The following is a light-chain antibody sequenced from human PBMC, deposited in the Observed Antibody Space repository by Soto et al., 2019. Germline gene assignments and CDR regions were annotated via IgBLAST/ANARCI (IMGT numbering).Light chain of an antibody. V-gene: IGKV1-27*01. CDR2: SAS. J-gene: IGKJ5*01. CDR3: QEFNTAPLT. CDR1: QDISVY. Sequence: DIQMTQSPSSLSASVGDRVTITCRASQDISVYLAWYQQKPGKVPKLLIYSASTLQSGVPSRFSASGTGTEFPITMSSLQPEDVETFFFQEFNTAPLTSGQGIRLEIK.